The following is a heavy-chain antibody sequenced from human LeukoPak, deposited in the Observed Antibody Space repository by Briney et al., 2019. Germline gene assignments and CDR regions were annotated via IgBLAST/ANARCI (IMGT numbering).Heavy chain of an antibody. V-gene: IGHV4-61*02. CDR1: GGSISSGSYY. CDR3: ARAQTCGGSCNWFDP. Sequence: SETLSLTCTVSGGSISSGSYYWSWLRQPAGKGLEWIGRVYTSGGTNYNPSLKSRVTMSLDTSKSQFSLRLSSVTAADTAVYYCARAQTCGGSCNWFDPWGQGTLVTVSS. CDR2: VYTSGGT. J-gene: IGHJ5*02. D-gene: IGHD2-15*01.